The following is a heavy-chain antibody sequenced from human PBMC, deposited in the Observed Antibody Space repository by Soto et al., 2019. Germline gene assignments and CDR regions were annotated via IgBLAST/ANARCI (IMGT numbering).Heavy chain of an antibody. D-gene: IGHD2-8*01. CDR1: GGYVSSGSYH. Sequence: SNTQSLTCTDSGGYVSSGSYHWSWIRQPPGKGLEWIGYIYYSGSTNYNPSLKSRVTISVDKSKNQFSLNVNSVTASDTAVYYCVSQRTSVLTQAYFDYWGPGALVTV. J-gene: IGHJ4*02. CDR3: VSQRTSVLTQAYFDY. CDR2: IYYSGST. V-gene: IGHV4-61*01.